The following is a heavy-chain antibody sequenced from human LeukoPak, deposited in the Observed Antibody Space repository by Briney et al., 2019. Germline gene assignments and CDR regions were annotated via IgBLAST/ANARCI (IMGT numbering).Heavy chain of an antibody. Sequence: PGGSLRFSCAAPGFTVSSNYMSWVRQAPGKGMEWVSVMYSGGSTYYADSVRGRFTISRDSSKNTLYLQMNSLRAEDTAVYYCARGPYFPPGAFDIWGQGTMVTVSS. D-gene: IGHD3-9*01. V-gene: IGHV3-53*01. CDR2: MYSGGST. J-gene: IGHJ3*02. CDR1: GFTVSSNY. CDR3: ARGPYFPPGAFDI.